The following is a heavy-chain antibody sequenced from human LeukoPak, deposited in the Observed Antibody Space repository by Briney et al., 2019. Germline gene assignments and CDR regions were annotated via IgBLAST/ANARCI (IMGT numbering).Heavy chain of an antibody. D-gene: IGHD6-19*01. CDR1: GGSISSYY. CDR3: ARATYSSGWSTSDY. V-gene: IGHV4-59*01. CDR2: IYYSGST. Sequence: PSETLSLTCTVSGGSISSYYWSWIRQPPGKGVEWIGYIYYSGSTNYNPSLKSRVTISVDTSKNQFSLKLSSVTAADTAVYYCARATYSSGWSTSDYWGQGTLVTVSS. J-gene: IGHJ4*02.